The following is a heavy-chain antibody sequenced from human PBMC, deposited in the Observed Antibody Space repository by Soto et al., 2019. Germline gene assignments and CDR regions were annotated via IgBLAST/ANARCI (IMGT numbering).Heavy chain of an antibody. Sequence: SETLSLTCAVYDGSFSGYFWTWIRQPPGKGLEWIGEMNHFGTTNSNPSLKSRVTISVDMSTNQFSLKLSSVTAADTAVYYCARAGAWRTHEYWGQGSLVT. CDR2: MNHFGTT. CDR1: DGSFSGYF. CDR3: ARAGAWRTHEY. J-gene: IGHJ4*02. V-gene: IGHV4-34*01.